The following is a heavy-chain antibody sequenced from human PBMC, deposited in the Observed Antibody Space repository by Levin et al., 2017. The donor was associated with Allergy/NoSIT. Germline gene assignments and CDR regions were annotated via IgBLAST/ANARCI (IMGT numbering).Heavy chain of an antibody. CDR1: GGSISSSNW. V-gene: IGHV4-4*02. J-gene: IGHJ4*02. Sequence: SDTLSLTCAVSGGSISSSNWWIWVRQPPGKGLEWIGEIYHSGSTNYNPSLKSRVTMSVDKSKNQFSLKLSSVTAADTAVYYCAREGGAGTYKGFDYWGQGTLVTVS. CDR2: IYHSGST. CDR3: AREGGAGTYKGFDY. D-gene: IGHD3-10*01.